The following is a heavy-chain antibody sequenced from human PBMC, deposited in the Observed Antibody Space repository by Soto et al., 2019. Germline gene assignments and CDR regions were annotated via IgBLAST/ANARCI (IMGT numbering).Heavy chain of an antibody. CDR3: ASEYCSWGSCPLYYGMDV. D-gene: IGHD2-15*01. CDR1: GYTFTSYA. Sequence: QVQLVQSGAEVKKPGASVKVSCKASGYTFTSYAMHWVRQAPGQRLEWMGWINAGNGNTKYSQKFQGRVTITRDTSARTGYMELSSLRSEDTAVYYCASEYCSWGSCPLYYGMDVWGQGTTVTVSS. J-gene: IGHJ6*02. CDR2: INAGNGNT. V-gene: IGHV1-3*01.